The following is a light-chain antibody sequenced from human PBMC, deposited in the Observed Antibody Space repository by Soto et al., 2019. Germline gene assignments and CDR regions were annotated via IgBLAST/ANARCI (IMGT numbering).Light chain of an antibody. CDR3: QTWGTGIRV. CDR1: SGHSNYA. Sequence: QSVLTQSPSASASLGASVKLTCTLSSGHSNYAIAWHQQQPEKGPRYLMKVNSDGSHRKGDGIPDRFSGSSSGAQRYLTISSLQSEDEADYYGQTWGTGIRVFGTGTKLTVL. V-gene: IGLV4-69*01. CDR2: VNSDGSH. J-gene: IGLJ1*01.